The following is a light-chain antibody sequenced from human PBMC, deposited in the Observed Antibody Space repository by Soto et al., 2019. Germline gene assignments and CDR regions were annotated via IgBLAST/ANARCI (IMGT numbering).Light chain of an antibody. J-gene: IGKJ1*01. Sequence: EIVLTQSPATLSVSPGERATLSCRASQSIDTDLGWYQQKRGQAPRLLIYDASHRAIGIPGGFSGSGSGTDFTLTISSLEPEDSAFYYCQQRNMWPRTFGQGTKVEI. V-gene: IGKV3-11*01. CDR2: DAS. CDR1: QSIDTD. CDR3: QQRNMWPRT.